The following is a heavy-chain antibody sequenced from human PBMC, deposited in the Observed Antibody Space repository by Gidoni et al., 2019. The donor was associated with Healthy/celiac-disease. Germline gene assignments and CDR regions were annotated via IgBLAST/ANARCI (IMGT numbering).Heavy chain of an antibody. V-gene: IGHV1-69*01. CDR2: IIPIFGTS. CDR1: GGTFSSYA. D-gene: IGHD3-3*01. J-gene: IGHJ2*01. CDR3: PRDHQQPQDTISPGYFDL. Sequence: QVQLVKSGAEVKQPGSSVKVSCKASGGTFSSYANSWVRQAPGQGLEWMGVIIPIFGTSNYAQKCQGRVTITADESTSTAYMELSRLGSEDTAVYYCPRDHQQPQDTISPGYFDLWGRGTLVTVSS.